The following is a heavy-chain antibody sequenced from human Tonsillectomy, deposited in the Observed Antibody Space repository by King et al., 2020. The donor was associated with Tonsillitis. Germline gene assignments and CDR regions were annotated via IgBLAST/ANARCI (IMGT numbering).Heavy chain of an antibody. V-gene: IGHV3-33*08. CDR3: ARDSGSYTFNWYFDL. J-gene: IGHJ2*01. D-gene: IGHD1-26*01. Sequence: VQLVESGGGVVQPGRSLRLSCAASGFTFSSYGMHWVRQAPGKGLEWVAVIWYDGSNKYYADSVKGRFTISRDNSKNTLYLQMNSLRAEDTAGYYCARDSGSYTFNWYFDLWGRGTLVTVSS. CDR1: GFTFSSYG. CDR2: IWYDGSNK.